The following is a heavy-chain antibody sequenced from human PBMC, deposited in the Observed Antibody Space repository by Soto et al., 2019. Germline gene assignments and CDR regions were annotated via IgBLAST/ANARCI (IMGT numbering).Heavy chain of an antibody. CDR1: GFTFSDYY. CDR3: ARERALYDSSGYYTLGY. Sequence: GGSLRLSCAASGFTFSDYYMSWIRQAPGKVLEWVSYISSSSSYTNYADSVKGRFTISRDNAKNSLYLQMNSLRAEDTAVYYCARERALYDSSGYYTLGYWGQGTLVTVSS. J-gene: IGHJ4*02. D-gene: IGHD3-22*01. CDR2: ISSSSSYT. V-gene: IGHV3-11*06.